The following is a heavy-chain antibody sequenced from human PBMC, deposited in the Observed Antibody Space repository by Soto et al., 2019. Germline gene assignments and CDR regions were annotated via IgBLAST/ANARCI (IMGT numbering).Heavy chain of an antibody. CDR1: GYTFTVYY. CDR3: ARDLAKVGGSAGFDY. D-gene: IGHD1-26*01. V-gene: IGHV1-2*02. Sequence: QVQLVQSGAEVKKPGASVNVSCKASGYTFTVYYMHWVRQAPGQGLEWMGWINPKSGGTMYPQKFQVRVTMTWDTSISTAYMALTRLKSDDTAVYYCARDLAKVGGSAGFDYCGQGTMVTVSS. J-gene: IGHJ4*02. CDR2: INPKSGGT.